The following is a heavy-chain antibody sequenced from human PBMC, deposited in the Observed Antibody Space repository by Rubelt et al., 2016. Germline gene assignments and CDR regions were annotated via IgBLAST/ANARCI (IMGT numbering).Heavy chain of an antibody. CDR3: AKVIWGSGWSNNWFDP. D-gene: IGHD6-19*01. CDR2: INAGNGNT. V-gene: IGHV1-3*01. CDR1: GYTFTSYA. Sequence: QVQLVQSGAEVKKPGASVKVSCKASGYTFTSYAMHWVRQAPGQRLEWMGWINAGNGNTKYSQKFQGRVTITRDTSASKAYMELSSLRSEDTAVYYGAKVIWGSGWSNNWFDPWGQGTLVTVSS. J-gene: IGHJ5*02.